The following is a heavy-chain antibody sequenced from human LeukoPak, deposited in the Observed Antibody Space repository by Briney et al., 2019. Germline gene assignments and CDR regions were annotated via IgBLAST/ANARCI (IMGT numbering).Heavy chain of an antibody. CDR2: ISAYNGNT. CDR3: ATALQLASYNWFDP. Sequence: ASVKVSCKASGYTFTSYGISWVRQAPGQGLEWMGWISAYNGNTNYAQKLQGRVTMTEDTSTDTAYMELSSLRSEDTAVYYCATALQLASYNWFDPWGQGTLVTVSS. CDR1: GYTFTSYG. J-gene: IGHJ5*02. D-gene: IGHD6-13*01. V-gene: IGHV1-18*01.